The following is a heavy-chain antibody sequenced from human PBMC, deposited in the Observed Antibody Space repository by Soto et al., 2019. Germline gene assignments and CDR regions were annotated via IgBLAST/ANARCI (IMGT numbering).Heavy chain of an antibody. CDR2: ITSNGDNT. CDR3: VKGNQLLRYYFEY. J-gene: IGHJ4*02. D-gene: IGHD2-2*01. Sequence: RRLSCSASGFTFSNFAMHWVRQAPGKGLEYVSGITSNGDNTYHADSVQGRFTISRDNSKSTLYLQMTSLRVEDTAVYYCVKGNQLLRYYFEYWGRGALVTVSS. CDR1: GFTFSNFA. V-gene: IGHV3-64D*06.